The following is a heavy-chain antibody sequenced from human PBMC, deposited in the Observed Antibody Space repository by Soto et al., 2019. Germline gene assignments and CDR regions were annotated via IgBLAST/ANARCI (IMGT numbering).Heavy chain of an antibody. Sequence: GGSLRLSCAASGFTFSSYAMHWVRQAPGKGLEWVAVISYDGSNKYYADSVKGRFTISRDNSKNTLYLQMDSLRAEDTAVYYCARDFYDSGRGYFDYWGQGTLVTVSS. CDR2: ISYDGSNK. CDR3: ARDFYDSGRGYFDY. CDR1: GFTFSSYA. D-gene: IGHD3-22*01. J-gene: IGHJ4*02. V-gene: IGHV3-30-3*01.